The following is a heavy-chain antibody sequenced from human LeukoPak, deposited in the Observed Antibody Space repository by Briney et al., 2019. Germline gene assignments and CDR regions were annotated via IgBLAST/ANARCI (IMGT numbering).Heavy chain of an antibody. D-gene: IGHD5-12*01. CDR2: ISWNSGSI. V-gene: IGHV3-9*01. CDR3: AKDIGATITLGFDY. J-gene: IGHJ4*02. CDR1: RFTFDNYA. Sequence: QPGGSLRLSCAASRFTFDNYAMHWVRQAPGKGLEWVSGISWNSGSIGYADSVKGRFTISRDNAKNSLYLQMNSLRAEDTALYYCAKDIGATITLGFDYWGQGTLVTVSS.